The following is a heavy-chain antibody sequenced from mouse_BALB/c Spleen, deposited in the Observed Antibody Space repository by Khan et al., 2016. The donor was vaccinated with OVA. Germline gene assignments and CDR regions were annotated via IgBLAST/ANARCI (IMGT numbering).Heavy chain of an antibody. J-gene: IGHJ3*01. CDR3: TRAGVDGSSFAY. V-gene: IGHV1-69*02. D-gene: IGHD2-3*01. CDR2: IYPSDSYT. Sequence: QVQLKESGTELVRPGASVKLSCKASGYTFTNYWINWVKQRPGQGLEWIGNIYPSDSYTNYHPKFKDKATLTVDKSSSTAYMQLSSPTSEDSAVYYCTRAGVDGSSFAYWGQGTLVTVSA. CDR1: GYTFTNYW.